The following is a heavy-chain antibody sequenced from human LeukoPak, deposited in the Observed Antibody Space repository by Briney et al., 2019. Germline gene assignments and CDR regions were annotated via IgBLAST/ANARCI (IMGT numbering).Heavy chain of an antibody. V-gene: IGHV1-69*13. CDR2: IIPIFGTA. CDR1: GGTFSSYA. Sequence: SVKVSCKASGGTFSSYAISWVRQAPGQGLEWMGGIIPIFGTANYAQKFQGRVTITADESTSTAYMELSSLRSEDTAVYCCASLGVGATEGEGDYWGQGTQVTVSS. J-gene: IGHJ4*02. CDR3: ASLGVGATEGEGDY. D-gene: IGHD1-26*01.